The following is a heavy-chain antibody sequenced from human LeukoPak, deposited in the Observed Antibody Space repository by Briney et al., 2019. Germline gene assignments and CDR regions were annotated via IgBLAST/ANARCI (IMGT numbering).Heavy chain of an antibody. CDR2: IYYSGST. CDR1: GGSISSYY. CDR3: ARHDALFGFDP. J-gene: IGHJ5*02. Sequence: SETLSLTCTVSGGSISSYYWSWIRQPPGKGLEWIGHIYYSGSTNYNPSLKSRVTISVDTSKNQFSLKLSSVTAADTAVYYCARHDALFGFDPWGQGTLVTVSS. V-gene: IGHV4-59*08.